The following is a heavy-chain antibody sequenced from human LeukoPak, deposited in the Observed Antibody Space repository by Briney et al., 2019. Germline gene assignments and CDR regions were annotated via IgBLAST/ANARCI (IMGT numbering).Heavy chain of an antibody. V-gene: IGHV3-11*01. CDR2: ISSSGTTI. J-gene: IGHJ4*02. Sequence: GGSLRLSCAASGFTFSDYYMSWIRQAPGKGLEWVSYISSSGTTIYNADSVRGRFTISRDNAKNSLYLQMNSLRADDTAVCYCARDSSADYGDYFCDYWGQGTLVTVSS. D-gene: IGHD4-17*01. CDR3: ARDSSADYGDYFCDY. CDR1: GFTFSDYY.